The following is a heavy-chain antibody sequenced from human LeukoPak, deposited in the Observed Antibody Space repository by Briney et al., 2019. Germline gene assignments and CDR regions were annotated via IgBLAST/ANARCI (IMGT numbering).Heavy chain of an antibody. CDR2: ISSSSSYT. D-gene: IGHD6-6*01. CDR3: ARVGYSSSSVYFQH. Sequence: PGGSLRLSCAASGFTFSDYYMSWIRQAPGKGLEWVSYISSSSSYTNYADSVKGRFTISRDNAKNSLYLQMNSLRAEDTAAYYCARVGYSSSSVYFQHWGQGTLVTVSS. CDR1: GFTFSDYY. J-gene: IGHJ1*01. V-gene: IGHV3-11*06.